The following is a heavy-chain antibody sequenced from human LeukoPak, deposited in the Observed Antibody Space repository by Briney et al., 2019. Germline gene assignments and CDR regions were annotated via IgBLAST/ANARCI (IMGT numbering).Heavy chain of an antibody. CDR1: GFTVSSNY. Sequence: GGSLRLSCAASGFTVSSNYMSWVRQAPGKGLEWVSLIYSGGSTYYADSVKGRFTISRDNSKNTLYLQMNSLRAEDTAVYYCARDSRASGWPYYFDYWGQGTLVTVSS. CDR3: ARDSRASGWPYYFDY. D-gene: IGHD6-19*01. J-gene: IGHJ4*02. CDR2: IYSGGST. V-gene: IGHV3-53*01.